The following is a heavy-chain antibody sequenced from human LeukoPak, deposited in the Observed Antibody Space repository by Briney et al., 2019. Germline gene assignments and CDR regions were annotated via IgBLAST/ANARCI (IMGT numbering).Heavy chain of an antibody. D-gene: IGHD3-3*01. Sequence: SETLSLTCTVSGGSISSYYWSWIRQPPGKGLEWIGYIYYSGSTNYNPSLKSRVTISVDTSKNQFSLKLSSVTAADTAVYYCARLVFGADYFDYWGQGTLVTGST. CDR1: GGSISSYY. CDR3: ARLVFGADYFDY. CDR2: IYYSGST. V-gene: IGHV4-59*08. J-gene: IGHJ4*02.